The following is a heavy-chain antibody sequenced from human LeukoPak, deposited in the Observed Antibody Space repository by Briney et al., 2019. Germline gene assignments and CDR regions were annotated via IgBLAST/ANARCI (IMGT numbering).Heavy chain of an antibody. J-gene: IGHJ5*02. D-gene: IGHD3-22*01. CDR3: ARDGGGTYYYDSSGYYLGNWFDP. Sequence: SETLSLTCTVSGYSISSGYYWGWIRQPPGKGLEWIGSGHHSGSTYYKSSLKSRVTISLDTSKNQFSLKLRSVTAADTAVYYCARDGGGTYYYDSSGYYLGNWFDPWGQGTLVTVSS. CDR2: GHHSGST. V-gene: IGHV4-38-2*02. CDR1: GYSISSGYY.